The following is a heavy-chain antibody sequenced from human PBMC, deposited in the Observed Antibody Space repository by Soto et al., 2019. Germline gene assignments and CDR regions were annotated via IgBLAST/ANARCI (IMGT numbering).Heavy chain of an antibody. CDR2: IYHSGST. J-gene: IGHJ3*02. CDR1: GGSISSGGYF. CDR3: AREVAKTERWADAFGI. V-gene: IGHV4-30-2*01. Sequence: SSETLSLTCAVSGGSISSGGYFSSWIRQPPGKGLEWIGYIYHSGSTYYDPSLKSLVTISVDRSKNQFSLKLSSVTAADTAVYYCAREVAKTERWADAFGIWGQGTMDAASS. D-gene: IGHD5-12*01.